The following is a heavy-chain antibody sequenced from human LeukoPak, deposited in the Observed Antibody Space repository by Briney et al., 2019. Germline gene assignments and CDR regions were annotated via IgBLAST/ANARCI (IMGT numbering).Heavy chain of an antibody. CDR1: GGSISSYY. CDR2: IYYSGST. J-gene: IGHJ4*02. V-gene: IGHV4-59*01. CDR3: ARGDVEYSSSWYSYYFDY. D-gene: IGHD6-13*01. Sequence: PSETLSLTCTGSGGSISSYYRSWIRQPPGKGLEWIGYIYYSGSTNYNPSLKSRVTISVDTSKNQFSLKLSSVTAADTAVYYCARGDVEYSSSWYSYYFDYWGQGTLVTVSS.